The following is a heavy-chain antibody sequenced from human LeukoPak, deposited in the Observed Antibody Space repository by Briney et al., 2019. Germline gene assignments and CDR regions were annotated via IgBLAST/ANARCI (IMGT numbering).Heavy chain of an antibody. J-gene: IGHJ4*02. V-gene: IGHV4-59*01. CDR1: GGSISSYY. Sequence: SETLSLTCTVSGGSISSYYWSWIRQPPGKGLEWIGYIYYSGSTNYNPSLKSRVTISVDTSKNQFSLKLSSLRSEDTAVYYCARDIGYYYDSSGDYWGQGTLVTVSS. D-gene: IGHD3-22*01. CDR2: IYYSGST. CDR3: ARDIGYYYDSSGDY.